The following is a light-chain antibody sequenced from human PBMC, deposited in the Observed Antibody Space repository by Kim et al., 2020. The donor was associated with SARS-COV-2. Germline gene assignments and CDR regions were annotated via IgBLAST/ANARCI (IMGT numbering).Light chain of an antibody. J-gene: IGLJ2*01. CDR1: SSDIGDSNH. CDR2: DIT. CDR3: SSYTTSGTLV. V-gene: IGLV2-14*03. Sequence: GQSITIPFIGSSSDIGDSNHGCWYQQHPGKAPKLILYDITNRPSGLSSRFSGSKSGNTASLTISGLQGDDEAVYYCSSYTTSGTLVFGGGTQLTVL.